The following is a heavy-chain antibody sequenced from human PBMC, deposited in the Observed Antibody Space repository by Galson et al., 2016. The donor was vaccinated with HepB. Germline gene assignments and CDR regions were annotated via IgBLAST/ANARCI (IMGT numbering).Heavy chain of an antibody. V-gene: IGHV1-46*01. Sequence: SVKVSCKASGYTFSNYYMNWVRQAPGQGLEWMGIINPSGGGPSYAQKFQGRFSMTTDTSTSTVLMELRSLRSEDTAVYYCARSYSGEVRLDYYLDFWGQGTLVTVSS. CDR2: INPSGGGP. CDR3: ARSYSGEVRLDYYLDF. D-gene: IGHD1-26*01. J-gene: IGHJ4*02. CDR1: GYTFSNYY.